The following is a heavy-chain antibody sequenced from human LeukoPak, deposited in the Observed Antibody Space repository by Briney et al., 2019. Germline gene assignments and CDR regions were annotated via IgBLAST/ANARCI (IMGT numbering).Heavy chain of an antibody. CDR3: ARDAFLYCSGGSCYGGAFDI. D-gene: IGHD2-15*01. V-gene: IGHV4-38-2*02. CDR1: GYSISSGYY. J-gene: IGHJ3*02. CDR2: IYHSGST. Sequence: SETLSLTCTVSGYSISSGYYWGWIRQPPGKGLEWIGSIYHSGSTCYNPSLKSRVTISVDTSKNQFSLKLSSVTAADTAVYYCARDAFLYCSGGSCYGGAFDIWGQGTMVTVSS.